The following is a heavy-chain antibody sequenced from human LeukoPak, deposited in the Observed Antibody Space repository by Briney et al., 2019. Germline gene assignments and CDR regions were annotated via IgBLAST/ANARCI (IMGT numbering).Heavy chain of an antibody. D-gene: IGHD2-15*01. CDR3: ASLRLYSDSFDI. CDR2: IYPGDSDA. V-gene: IGHV5-51*01. CDR1: GYSFTNYW. Sequence: GESLKISCKGFGYSFTNYWIGWVRQTPGKGLEWMAMIYPGDSDARYSPSFQGQVTVSADKSISTAYLQWNSLKAADTAMYYCASLRLYSDSFDIWGQGTTVTVSS. J-gene: IGHJ3*02.